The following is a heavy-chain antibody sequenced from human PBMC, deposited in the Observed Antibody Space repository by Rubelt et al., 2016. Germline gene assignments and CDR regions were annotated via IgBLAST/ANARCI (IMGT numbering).Heavy chain of an antibody. V-gene: IGHV7-4-1*02. Sequence: QVQLVQSGSELKKPGASVKVSCKASGYSFTSYAMNWVRQAPGQGLEWMGWINTNTGNPTEPQGVTGRLCFAWETSVRTAYLQISSLKAEDTAVYYCARLGRNAFDIWGQGTMVTVSS. CDR2: INTNTGNP. J-gene: IGHJ3*02. D-gene: IGHD3-10*01. CDR1: GYSFTSYA. CDR3: ARLGRNAFDI.